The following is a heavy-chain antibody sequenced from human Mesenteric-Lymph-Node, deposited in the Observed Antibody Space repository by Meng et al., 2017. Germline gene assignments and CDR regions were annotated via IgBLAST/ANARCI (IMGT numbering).Heavy chain of an antibody. V-gene: IGHV3-33*01. J-gene: IGHJ6*02. CDR3: ARRGYSSSWYVDHYYYYGMDV. D-gene: IGHD6-13*01. CDR1: GFTFSSYG. Sequence: GGSLRLSCAASGFTFSSYGMHWVRQAPGKGLEWVAVIWYDGSNKYYAEPVKGRFTISRDNDKNSLYLQMNSLRAEDTAVYYCARRGYSSSWYVDHYYYYGMDVWGQGTTVTVSS. CDR2: IWYDGSNK.